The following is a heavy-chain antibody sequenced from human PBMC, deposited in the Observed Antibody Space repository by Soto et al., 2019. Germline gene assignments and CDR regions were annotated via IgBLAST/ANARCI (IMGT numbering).Heavy chain of an antibody. D-gene: IGHD6-19*01. V-gene: IGHV1-18*01. Sequence: QVQLVQSGAEVKKPGASVKVSCKASGYTFTSYGITWVRQAPGQGLEWMGWISAYDGNTNYAQKLQGRVTMTTDTSTSTAYMELRSLRSDDTAVYYCARDLRGIAVAGTSPFDYWGQGTLVTVSS. CDR3: ARDLRGIAVAGTSPFDY. CDR2: ISAYDGNT. J-gene: IGHJ4*02. CDR1: GYTFTSYG.